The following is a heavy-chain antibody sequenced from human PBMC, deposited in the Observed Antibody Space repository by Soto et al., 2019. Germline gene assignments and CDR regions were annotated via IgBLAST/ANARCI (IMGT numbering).Heavy chain of an antibody. Sequence: PGGSLRLSCAASGFTFSSYSMSWFRQAPGKGLEWVSAIGGSGGSTYYVDSVKGRFTISRDNSRNTLYLQMNSLRAEDTAVYYCAKDPEVVVTAPDYWGQGTLVTVSS. D-gene: IGHD2-21*02. CDR1: GFTFSSYS. CDR2: IGGSGGST. V-gene: IGHV3-23*01. J-gene: IGHJ4*02. CDR3: AKDPEVVVTAPDY.